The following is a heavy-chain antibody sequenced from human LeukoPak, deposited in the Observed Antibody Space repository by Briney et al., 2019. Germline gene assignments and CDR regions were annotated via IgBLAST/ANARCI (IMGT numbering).Heavy chain of an antibody. V-gene: IGHV3-23*01. D-gene: IGHD6-19*01. CDR3: VKRTVAGQFDY. CDR1: GFTFGGYA. Sequence: PGASLRLSCAASGFTFGGYAMSWVRQAPGKGLDWVSAIDGSGANTFYADSVKGRFTISRDNSKNTLYLQMNSLRAEDTALYFCVKRTVAGQFDYWGQGTLVTVSS. CDR2: IDGSGANT. J-gene: IGHJ4*02.